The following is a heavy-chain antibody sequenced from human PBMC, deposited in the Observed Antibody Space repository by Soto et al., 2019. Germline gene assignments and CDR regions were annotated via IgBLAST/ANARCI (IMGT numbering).Heavy chain of an antibody. CDR2: IYYRANP. V-gene: IGHV4-59*08. J-gene: IGHJ4*02. Sequence: QVQLQESGPGLVKPSETLSLTCTVSGWSINTYYWSWIRQPTGKGLEWIGYIYYRANPNYNPSLKIRVTISQDSSKIQFSLKLSSVTAADTAVYYCARHYGDGHDYVDYWGQGTLVTVSS. CDR1: GWSINTYY. CDR3: ARHYGDGHDYVDY. D-gene: IGHD5-12*01.